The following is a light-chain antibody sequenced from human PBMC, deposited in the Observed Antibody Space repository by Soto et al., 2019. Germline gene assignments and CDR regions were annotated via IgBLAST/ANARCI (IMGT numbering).Light chain of an antibody. CDR1: QTLVYSDGNTY. CDR3: QHADSFPLIT. V-gene: IGKV2D-30*01. CDR2: EAS. Sequence: VVVTQSPLSLPVTLGQAASISCRSSQTLVYSDGNTYLSWFQQKAGKAPKLLIYEASRLESGVPSRISGSGSGTEFTLTISSLQPEDFATYYCQHADSFPLITFGQGTRLEIK. J-gene: IGKJ5*01.